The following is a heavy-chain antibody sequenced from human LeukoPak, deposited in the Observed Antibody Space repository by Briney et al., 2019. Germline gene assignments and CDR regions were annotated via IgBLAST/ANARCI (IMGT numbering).Heavy chain of an antibody. CDR1: GGPISSGGYF. CDR3: ARVGGYYDSSGYPNWFDP. CDR2: IYYSGST. Sequence: SETLSLTCTVSGGPISSGGYFWSWIRQHPGKGLEWIGSIYYSGSTYYNPSLKSRVIISVDTSKNQFSLKLSSVTAADTAVYYCARVGGYYDSSGYPNWFDPWGQGTLVTVSS. D-gene: IGHD3-22*01. J-gene: IGHJ5*02. V-gene: IGHV4-31*03.